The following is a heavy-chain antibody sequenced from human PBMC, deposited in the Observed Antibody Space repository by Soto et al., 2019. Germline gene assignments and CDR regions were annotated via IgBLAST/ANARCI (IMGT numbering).Heavy chain of an antibody. CDR2: ISYDGKNK. D-gene: IGHD2-15*01. V-gene: IGHV3-30*04. J-gene: IGHJ4*02. Sequence: QVQLVESGGGVVQPGRSLRLSCAASAFTFSSYAMHWVRQAPGKGLEWVAVISYDGKNKYYADSVQGRFTISRDNSKKTLYLQVNSLRPEDTAVYYCARGGAGYCSGGSCYTFDYWGQGTLVTVSS. CDR1: AFTFSSYA. CDR3: ARGGAGYCSGGSCYTFDY.